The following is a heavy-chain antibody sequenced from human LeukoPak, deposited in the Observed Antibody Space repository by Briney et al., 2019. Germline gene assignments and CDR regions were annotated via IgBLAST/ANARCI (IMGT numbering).Heavy chain of an antibody. CDR1: GGTFSSYA. V-gene: IGHV1-69*01. CDR3: ARAPGGTRHYYMDV. CDR2: IIPIFGTA. D-gene: IGHD3-16*01. J-gene: IGHJ6*03. Sequence: SSEKVSCKASGGTFSSYAIRWVRQAPGQGLEWMGGIIPIFGTANYAQKFQGRVTITADESTSTAYMELSSLRSEDTAVYYCARAPGGTRHYYMDVWGKGTTVTVSS.